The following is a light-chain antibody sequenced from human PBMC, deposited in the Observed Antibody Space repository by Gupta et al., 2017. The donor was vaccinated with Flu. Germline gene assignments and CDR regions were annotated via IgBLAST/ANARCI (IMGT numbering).Light chain of an antibody. Sequence: DVVMTQSPLSLSVTVGQPASISCRSSQSLVHSGGNTYLHWFQQRPGQSPRRLIYKISNRDSGVPDRFSGSGSGTEYTLEISRVEAEDVGICYCMHDVNWPWTFGQGTKVEIK. J-gene: IGKJ1*01. V-gene: IGKV2-30*02. CDR2: KIS. CDR3: MHDVNWPWT. CDR1: QSLVHSGGNTY.